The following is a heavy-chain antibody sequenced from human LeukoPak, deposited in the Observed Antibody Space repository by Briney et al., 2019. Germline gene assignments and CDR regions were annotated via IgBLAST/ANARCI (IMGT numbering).Heavy chain of an antibody. CDR1: GDSVSSNSAA. V-gene: IGHV6-1*01. CDR2: TYYRSKWYN. J-gene: IGHJ5*02. CDR3: ARALCRSSSWYGSGSCNWFDP. Sequence: SQTLSLTCALSGDSVSSNSAAWHWIRQSPSRGLEWLGRTYYRSKWYNDYAVSVKSRITINPDTSKNQFSLQLNSVTPEDTAVYYCARALCRSSSWYGSGSCNWFDPWGQGTLVTVSS. D-gene: IGHD6-13*01.